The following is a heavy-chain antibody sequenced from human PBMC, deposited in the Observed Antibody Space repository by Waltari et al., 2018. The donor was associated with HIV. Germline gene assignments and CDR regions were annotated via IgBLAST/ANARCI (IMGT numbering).Heavy chain of an antibody. D-gene: IGHD3-16*01. CDR3: ARQLGESEDV. V-gene: IGHV3-53*01. CDR2: IYSGGST. CDR1: GFTVGSNY. Sequence: ELQLVESGGGLIQPGGSLSLPCAASGFTVGSNYLGWVRQAPGKGLEWVSVIYSGGSTYYADSVKGRFTISRDNSKNTLYLQMNSLRAEDTAVYYCARQLGESEDVWGQGTTVTVSS. J-gene: IGHJ6*02.